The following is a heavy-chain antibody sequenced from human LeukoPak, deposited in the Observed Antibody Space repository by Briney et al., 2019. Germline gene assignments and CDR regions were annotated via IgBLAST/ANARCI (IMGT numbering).Heavy chain of an antibody. J-gene: IGHJ5*02. CDR3: TRGGSGWGWFDP. CDR1: RFTFGDYA. CDR2: IRSTPYGGTV. D-gene: IGHD6-19*01. V-gene: IGHV3-49*04. Sequence: GGSLRLSCTASRFTFGDYAMTWVRQAPGKGLECLGFIRSTPYGGTVEYAASVRGRFTISRDDSKSIAYLQMNSLKTEDTAVYYCTRGGSGWGWFDPWGQGTLVTVSS.